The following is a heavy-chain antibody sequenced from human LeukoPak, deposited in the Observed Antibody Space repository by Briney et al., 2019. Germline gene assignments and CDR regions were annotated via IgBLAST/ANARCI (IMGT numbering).Heavy chain of an antibody. CDR1: GGSISSYY. D-gene: IGHD6-19*01. CDR3: ARDLSHSGWYQEGY. CDR2: IYTSGST. Sequence: SETLPLTCTVSGGSISSYYWSWMRQPAGKELEWIGRIYTSGSTNYKPSLKSRVTMSVDTSKNQFSLQLISVTAADTAVYYCARDLSHSGWYQEGYGGQGTLVTVSS. V-gene: IGHV4-4*07. J-gene: IGHJ4*02.